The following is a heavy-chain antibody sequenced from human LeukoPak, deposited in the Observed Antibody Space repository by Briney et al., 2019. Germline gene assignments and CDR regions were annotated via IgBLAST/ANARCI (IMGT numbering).Heavy chain of an antibody. Sequence: ASVKVSCKASGGTFSSYAISWVRQAPGQGLEWMGGIIPIFGTANYAQKFQGRVTITTDESTSTAYKELSSLRSEVTAVYYCASNEVGDDYYGSGSYYSRFDYWGQGTLVTVSS. V-gene: IGHV1-69*05. D-gene: IGHD3-10*01. CDR1: GGTFSSYA. J-gene: IGHJ4*02. CDR3: ASNEVGDDYYGSGSYYSRFDY. CDR2: IIPIFGTA.